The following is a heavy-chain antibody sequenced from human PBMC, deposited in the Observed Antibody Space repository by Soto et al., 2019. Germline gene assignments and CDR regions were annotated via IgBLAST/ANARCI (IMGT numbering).Heavy chain of an antibody. V-gene: IGHV3-23*01. D-gene: IGHD6-13*01. Sequence: GGSLRRSGAASGFTFSGYAMSWVRQAPGKGLEWVSAISGSGGSTYYADSVKGRFTISRDNSKNTLYLQMNSLRAEDTAVYYCAKGLAAAGYYYYGMDVWGQGTTVTVSS. CDR3: AKGLAAAGYYYYGMDV. CDR2: ISGSGGST. CDR1: GFTFSGYA. J-gene: IGHJ6*02.